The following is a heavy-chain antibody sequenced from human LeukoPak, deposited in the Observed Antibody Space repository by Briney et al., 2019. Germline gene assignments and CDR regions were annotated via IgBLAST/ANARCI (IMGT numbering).Heavy chain of an antibody. CDR1: GFTFSSYA. CDR3: ANSEMVRGVIGWFDP. D-gene: IGHD3-10*01. V-gene: IGHV3-23*01. CDR2: ISGSGGST. J-gene: IGHJ5*02. Sequence: PGGSLRLSCAASGFTFSSYAMSWVRQAPGKGLEWVSAISGSGGSTYYADSVKGRFTISRDNSKNTLYLQMNSLRAEDTAVYYCANSEMVRGVIGWFDPWGQGTLVTVSS.